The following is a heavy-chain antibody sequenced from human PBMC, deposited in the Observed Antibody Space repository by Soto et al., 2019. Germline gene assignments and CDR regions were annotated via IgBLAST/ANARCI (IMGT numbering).Heavy chain of an antibody. CDR2: ISSSSSTI. V-gene: IGHV3-48*01. CDR1: GFRFDGYA. CDR3: ARVGYAVTTGGAFDI. D-gene: IGHD4-17*01. J-gene: IGHJ3*02. Sequence: GGSLRLSCAVSGFRFDGYAMHWVRQAPGKGLEWVSYISSSSSTIYYADSVKGRFTISRDNAKNSLYLQMNGLRAEDTAVYYCARVGYAVTTGGAFDIWGQGTMVTVSS.